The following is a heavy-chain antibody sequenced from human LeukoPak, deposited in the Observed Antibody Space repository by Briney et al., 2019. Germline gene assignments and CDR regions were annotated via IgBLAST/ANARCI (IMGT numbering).Heavy chain of an antibody. CDR2: TWYDGSNK. J-gene: IGHJ4*02. D-gene: IGHD1-26*01. V-gene: IGHV3-33*01. CDR3: ARGGLTIAEATTSWYLDY. CDR1: GGSFSSYG. Sequence: PAGSLRLSCTASGGSFSSYGRPWVRQPQGKGLEWVALTWYDGSNKNYASSEKGRFTISRDNSKNTPYLQMNSLRREDTAAYYCARGGLTIAEATTSWYLDYWGQGILVTVSS.